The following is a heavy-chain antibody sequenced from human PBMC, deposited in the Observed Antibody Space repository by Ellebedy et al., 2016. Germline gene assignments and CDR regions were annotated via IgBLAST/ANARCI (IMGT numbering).Heavy chain of an antibody. V-gene: IGHV4-59*01. D-gene: IGHD3-10*01. CDR1: GGSISRYY. Sequence: SETLSLTCIVSGGSISRYYWSWIRQPPGRGLEWIGNIYYTGTTNYNPSLQSRVTTSLDTSKNQFSLRLTSVTAADTAVYYCARIGGVSFGEGPIDYWGQGTLVTVSS. CDR2: IYYTGTT. CDR3: ARIGGVSFGEGPIDY. J-gene: IGHJ4*02.